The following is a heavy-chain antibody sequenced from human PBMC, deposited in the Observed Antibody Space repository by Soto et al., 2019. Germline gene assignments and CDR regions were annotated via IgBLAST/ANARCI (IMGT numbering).Heavy chain of an antibody. CDR1: GFTFSSYA. J-gene: IGHJ4*02. CDR3: ASWRPLHY. CDR2: ISYDGSNK. Sequence: PGGSLRLSCAASGFTFSSYAMHWVRQAPGKGLEWVAVISYDGSNKYYADSVKGRFTISRDNSKNTLYLQMNSLRAEDTAVYYCASWRPLHYWGQGTLVTVSS. D-gene: IGHD3-10*01. V-gene: IGHV3-30*14.